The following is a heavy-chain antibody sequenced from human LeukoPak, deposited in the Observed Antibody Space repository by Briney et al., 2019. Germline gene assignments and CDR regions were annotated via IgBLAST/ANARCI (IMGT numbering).Heavy chain of an antibody. Sequence: ASVKVSCKASGYTFTGYYMHWVRQAPGQGLEWMGRINPNSGGTNYAQKFQGRVTMTRDTSISTAYMELSRLRSDDTAVYYCARIKDDSSGYYFDYWGQGTLVTVSS. CDR3: ARIKDDSSGYYFDY. D-gene: IGHD3-22*01. V-gene: IGHV1-2*06. J-gene: IGHJ4*02. CDR1: GYTFTGYY. CDR2: INPNSGGT.